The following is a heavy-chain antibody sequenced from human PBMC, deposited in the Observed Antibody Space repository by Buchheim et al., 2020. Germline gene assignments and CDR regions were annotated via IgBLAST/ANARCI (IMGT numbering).Heavy chain of an antibody. V-gene: IGHV3-23*01. D-gene: IGHD4-11*01. Sequence: EVHLLESGGGLIQPGGSLRLSCAASGFTFSTYAMSWVRQAPGKGLEWVSTISGSGGRTYYADSVKGRFTISRDNAKNSLYLQMNSLRAEDTAVYYCARVKATVTPNYGMDVWGQGTT. CDR1: GFTFSTYA. CDR2: ISGSGGRT. CDR3: ARVKATVTPNYGMDV. J-gene: IGHJ6*02.